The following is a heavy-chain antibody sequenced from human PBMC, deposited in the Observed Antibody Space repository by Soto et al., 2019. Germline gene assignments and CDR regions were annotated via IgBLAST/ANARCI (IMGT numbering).Heavy chain of an antibody. J-gene: IGHJ4*02. Sequence: SETLSLTCTISGASISYGGFSWSWIRQSPGKGLEWIGYISHLESTYFHPSFKSRLTMSIDRTRNQFSLKLSSVTAADMAVYYCARGGGYDSFDYWGQGVLVTVSS. D-gene: IGHD5-12*01. CDR3: ARGGGYDSFDY. CDR1: GASISYGGFS. CDR2: ISHLEST. V-gene: IGHV4-30-2*06.